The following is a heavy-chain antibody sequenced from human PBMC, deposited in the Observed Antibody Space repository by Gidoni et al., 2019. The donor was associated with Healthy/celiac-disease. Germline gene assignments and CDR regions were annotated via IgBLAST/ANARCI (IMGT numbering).Heavy chain of an antibody. CDR3: ARDGAPGYSSGWYTYYFDY. J-gene: IGHJ4*02. D-gene: IGHD6-19*01. V-gene: IGHV1-3*01. Sequence: QVQLVQSGAEVKKPGASVTVSCKASGYTFTSYAMHWVRQAPGQRREWMGWINAGNGNTKYSQKFQGRVTITRDTSASTAYMELSSLRSEDTAVYYCARDGAPGYSSGWYTYYFDYWGQGTLVTVSS. CDR2: INAGNGNT. CDR1: GYTFTSYA.